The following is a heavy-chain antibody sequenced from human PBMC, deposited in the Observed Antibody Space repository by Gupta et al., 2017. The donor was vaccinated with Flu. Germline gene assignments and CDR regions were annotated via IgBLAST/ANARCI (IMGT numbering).Heavy chain of an antibody. J-gene: IGHJ6*02. Sequence: QVQLVESGGGVVQPGRSLRLSCAASGFTFSSNGLPWVRQAPGKGLEWVAVISYDGSDKYYADSVKGRFTISRDNSKNTLYLQMNSLRAEDTAVYYCAKDRGQRFYYYGMDVWGQGTTVTVSS. CDR3: AKDRGQRFYYYGMDV. CDR2: ISYDGSDK. CDR1: GFTFSSNG. V-gene: IGHV3-30*18.